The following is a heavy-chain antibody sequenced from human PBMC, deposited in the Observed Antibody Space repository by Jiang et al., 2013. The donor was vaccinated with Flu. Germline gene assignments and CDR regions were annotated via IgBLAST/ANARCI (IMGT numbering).Heavy chain of an antibody. J-gene: IGHJ6*04. D-gene: IGHD3-22*01. CDR1: GYTFSNYG. V-gene: IGHV1-18*01. CDR2: ISVYNGHT. Sequence: GAEVKKPGASVILSCKASGYTFSNYGINWVRQAPGQGLEWMGWISVYNGHTNYAQKLQGRVTMTTDTSTSTAYVELRSLRSDDTAVYYCARDLTEYDSSGYYFYYNGMDVWGKGTTVTVSS. CDR3: ARDLTEYDSSGYYFYYNGMDV.